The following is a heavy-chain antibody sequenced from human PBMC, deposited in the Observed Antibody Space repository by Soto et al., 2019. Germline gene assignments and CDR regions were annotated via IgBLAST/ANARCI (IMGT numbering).Heavy chain of an antibody. CDR1: GFTVSNSF. V-gene: IGHV3-53*01. CDR3: ARHSIQAGLFDP. Sequence: GGSLRLSCTASGFTVSNSFFSWVPQAPGKGLEWVSAIFGGGNTYYSDSVKGRFTISRDNSRNTLYLQMASLRAEDTAVYYCARHSIQAGLFDPWGQGTLVTVS. CDR2: IFGGGNT. D-gene: IGHD2-2*02. J-gene: IGHJ5*02.